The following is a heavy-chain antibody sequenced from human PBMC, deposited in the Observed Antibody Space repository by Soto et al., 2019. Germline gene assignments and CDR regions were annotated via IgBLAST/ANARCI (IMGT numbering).Heavy chain of an antibody. CDR2: IYYSGST. CDR1: GGSISSYY. Sequence: SETLSLTCTVSGGSISSYYWSWIRQPPGKGLEWIGYIYYSGSTNYNPSLKSRVTISVDTSKNQFSLKLSSVTAADTAVYYCARGPPHDYGDPRYYYYMDVWGKGTTVTVSS. J-gene: IGHJ6*03. D-gene: IGHD4-17*01. CDR3: ARGPPHDYGDPRYYYYMDV. V-gene: IGHV4-59*01.